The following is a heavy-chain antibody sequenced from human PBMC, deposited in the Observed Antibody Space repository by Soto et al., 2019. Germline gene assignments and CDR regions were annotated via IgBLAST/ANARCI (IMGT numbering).Heavy chain of an antibody. CDR2: INPNSGGT. CDR1: GYTFTGYY. CDR3: ARSSPAAIFWFDP. D-gene: IGHD2-2*01. Sequence: QVQLVQSGAEVKKPGASVKVSCKASGYTFTGYYMHWVRQAPGQGLEWMGWINPNSGGTNYAQKCQGWVTMTRDTSISTAYMELSRLRSDDTAVYYCARSSPAAIFWFDPWGQGTLVTVSS. J-gene: IGHJ5*02. V-gene: IGHV1-2*04.